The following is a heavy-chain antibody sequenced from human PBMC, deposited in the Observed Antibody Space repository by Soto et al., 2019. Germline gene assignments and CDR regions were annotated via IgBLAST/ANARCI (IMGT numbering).Heavy chain of an antibody. D-gene: IGHD4-4*01. CDR2: ISGSGAGT. CDR1: GFTFNSYV. J-gene: IGHJ4*02. Sequence: EVQLLESGGGLVQPGGSLRLSCAASGFTFNSYVISWVRQASGKGLEWVSGISGSGAGTYYADSVKGRFAISRDHSKNTVYLQMNSLRAEATAVYYCAKSGVHDYTDGGLDYWARERWSPSPQ. CDR3: AKSGVHDYTDGGLDY. V-gene: IGHV3-23*01.